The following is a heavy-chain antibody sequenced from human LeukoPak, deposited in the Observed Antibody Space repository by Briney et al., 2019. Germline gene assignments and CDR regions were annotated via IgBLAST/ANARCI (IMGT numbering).Heavy chain of an antibody. CDR1: GFTFSSYS. CDR3: ARDSIAVAGTIY. V-gene: IGHV3-21*01. J-gene: IGHJ4*02. D-gene: IGHD6-19*01. Sequence: GILRPSCAASGFTFSSYSMNWVRQAPGKGLEWVSSISSSSSYIYYADSVKGRFTISRDSAKNSLYLQMNSLRAEDTAVYYCARDSIAVAGTIYWGQGTLVTASS. CDR2: ISSSSSYI.